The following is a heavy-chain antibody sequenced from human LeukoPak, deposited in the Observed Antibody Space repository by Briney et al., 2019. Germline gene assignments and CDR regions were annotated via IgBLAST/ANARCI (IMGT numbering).Heavy chain of an antibody. CDR2: IDYSGGST. J-gene: IGHJ2*01. CDR3: ARSREGWYFDF. V-gene: IGHV3-23*01. CDR1: GFTLSSYE. D-gene: IGHD1-26*01. Sequence: PGGSLRLSCTASGFTLSSYEMSWIRQAPGKGLEWVSSIDYSGGSTHYADSVMGRFTISRDNAKNSLYLQLNSLRAEDTAVFYCARSREGWYFDFWGRGTLVTVSS.